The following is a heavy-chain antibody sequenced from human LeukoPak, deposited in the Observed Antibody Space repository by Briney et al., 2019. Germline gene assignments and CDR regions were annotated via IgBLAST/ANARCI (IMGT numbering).Heavy chain of an antibody. CDR1: GFTFSSYS. D-gene: IGHD3-16*01. CDR2: TSSSSSYI. Sequence: GGSLRLSCAASGFTFSSYSMDWVRQAPGKGLEWVSSTSSSSSYIYYADSVKGRFTISRDNAKNSLYLQMNSLRGEDTAVYYCARDDDALGDYYYTMDVWGQGTTVTVSS. J-gene: IGHJ6*02. CDR3: ARDDDALGDYYYTMDV. V-gene: IGHV3-21*01.